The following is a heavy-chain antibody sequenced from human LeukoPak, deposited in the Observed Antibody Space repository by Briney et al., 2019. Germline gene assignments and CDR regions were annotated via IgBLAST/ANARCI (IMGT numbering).Heavy chain of an antibody. D-gene: IGHD5-24*01. V-gene: IGHV3-23*01. CDR1: GFTFSSYA. CDR2: VSGSGGSP. J-gene: IGHJ3*02. CDR3: AKDRMATYMDAFDI. Sequence: GGSLRLSCAASGFTFSSYAMNWVRQAPGKGLQWASGVSGSGGSPFYADSVKGRFTISRDNSKNTLYLQMNSLRAEDTALYYCAKDRMATYMDAFDIWGQGTLVTVSS.